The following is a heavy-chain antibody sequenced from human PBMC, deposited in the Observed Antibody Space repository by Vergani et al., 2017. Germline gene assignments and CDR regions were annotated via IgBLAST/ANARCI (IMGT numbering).Heavy chain of an antibody. J-gene: IGHJ3*02. Sequence: VQLVESGGGLVKPGGSLRLSCAASGFTFSSYWMHWVRQAPGKGLVWVSRINSDGSSTSYADSVKGRFTISRDNAKNTLYLQMNSLRAEDTAVYYCARGPDDYYDSSGLDAFDIWGQGTMVTVSS. D-gene: IGHD3-22*01. CDR2: INSDGSST. CDR3: ARGPDDYYDSSGLDAFDI. CDR1: GFTFSSYW. V-gene: IGHV3-74*02.